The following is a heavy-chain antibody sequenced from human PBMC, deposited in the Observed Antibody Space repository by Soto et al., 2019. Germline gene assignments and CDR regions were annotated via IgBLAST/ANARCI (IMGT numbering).Heavy chain of an antibody. Sequence: QVQLVQSGAEVKKPGSSVKVSCKASGGTFSSYAISWVRQAPGQGLEWMGGIIPLFGTANYAQKLQGRVTITADEPPSTAYLDLSSLRSEATAVYYCASLSGSDYFGTLDYWGQGTLVTVSS. V-gene: IGHV1-69*01. CDR3: ASLSGSDYFGTLDY. CDR1: GGTFSSYA. CDR2: IIPLFGTA. D-gene: IGHD1-26*01. J-gene: IGHJ4*02.